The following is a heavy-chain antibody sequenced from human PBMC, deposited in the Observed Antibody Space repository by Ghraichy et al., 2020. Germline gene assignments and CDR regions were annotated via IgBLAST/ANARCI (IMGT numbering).Heavy chain of an antibody. CDR3: AICSGGSPRRRFDY. V-gene: IGHV4-34*01. Sequence: SETLSLTCAVYGGSFSGYYWSWIRQPPGKGLEWIGEINHSGSTNYNPSLKSRVTISVDTSKNQFSLKLSSVTAADTAVYYCAICSGGSPRRRFDYWGQGTLVTVSS. CDR2: INHSGST. D-gene: IGHD2-15*01. J-gene: IGHJ4*02. CDR1: GGSFSGYY.